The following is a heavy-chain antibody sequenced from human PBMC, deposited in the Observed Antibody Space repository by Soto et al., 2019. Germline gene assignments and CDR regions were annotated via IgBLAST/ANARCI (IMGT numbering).Heavy chain of an antibody. D-gene: IGHD5-12*01. V-gene: IGHV3-30-3*01. Sequence: GGSLRLSCAASGFIFNGCGLHWVRQAPGKGLEWVAMISYDGSSKYYADSVKGRFTISRDNSKNTMYLQMNSLRPEDTAVYYCTREGNGYKYYFDYWGQGTLVTVSS. CDR2: ISYDGSSK. CDR1: GFIFNGCG. CDR3: TREGNGYKYYFDY. J-gene: IGHJ4*02.